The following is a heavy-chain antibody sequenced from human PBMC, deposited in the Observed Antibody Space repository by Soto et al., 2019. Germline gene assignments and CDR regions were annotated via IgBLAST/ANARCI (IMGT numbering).Heavy chain of an antibody. D-gene: IGHD3-10*01. CDR1: GGSISTYF. Sequence: QVQLQESGPGLVKPSETLSLTCTVSGGSISTYFWSWIRQPPGKGLEWIGYIHYSGSTNYNPSLKSRVTISVDTSKNQVSLKLSSVTAADTAVYYCARDGRRVRGVRHDYYGMDVWGQGTTVTVSS. J-gene: IGHJ6*02. CDR2: IHYSGST. V-gene: IGHV4-59*01. CDR3: ARDGRRVRGVRHDYYGMDV.